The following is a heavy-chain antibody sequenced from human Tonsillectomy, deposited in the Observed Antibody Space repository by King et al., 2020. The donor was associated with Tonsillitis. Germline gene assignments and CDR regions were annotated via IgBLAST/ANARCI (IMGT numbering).Heavy chain of an antibody. CDR1: GYTFTDYY. CDR3: ARDSYYDGSGYSDS. CDR2: INPNSGGT. Sequence: VQLVESGAEVKKPGASVKVSCKASGYTFTDYYIHWVRQAPGQGLEWMGWINPNSGGTNYAQNFQGRVTMTRDTSISTAYMELRTLRSDDTAVYFCARDSYYDGSGYSDSWGQGTLLTVSS. D-gene: IGHD3-22*01. V-gene: IGHV1-2*02. J-gene: IGHJ4*02.